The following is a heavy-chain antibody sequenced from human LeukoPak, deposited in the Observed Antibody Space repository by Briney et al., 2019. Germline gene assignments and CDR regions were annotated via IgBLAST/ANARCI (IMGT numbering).Heavy chain of an antibody. Sequence: GASVKVSCKASAYTLTGYYMHWVRQAPGQGLEWMGRINPGSGGTNYAQSFQGRVTMTRDTSISTAYMELSRLRSDDTAVYYCARAYCSGYTCFTDYWGQGTLVAVSS. CDR3: ARAYCSGYTCFTDY. D-gene: IGHD2-15*01. J-gene: IGHJ4*02. CDR2: INPGSGGT. CDR1: AYTLTGYY. V-gene: IGHV1-2*06.